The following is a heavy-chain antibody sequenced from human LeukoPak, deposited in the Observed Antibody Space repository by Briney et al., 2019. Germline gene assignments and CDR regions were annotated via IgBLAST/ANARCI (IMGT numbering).Heavy chain of an antibody. CDR2: IIPIFGTA. CDR1: GYTFTSYD. D-gene: IGHD3-16*01. J-gene: IGHJ5*02. V-gene: IGHV1-69*05. CDR3: ARGGIWFDP. Sequence: ASVKVSCKASGYTFTSYDINWVRQATGQWLEWMGGIIPIFGTANYAQKFQGRVTITTDESTSTAYMELSSLRSEDTAVYYRARGGIWFDPWGQGTLVTVSS.